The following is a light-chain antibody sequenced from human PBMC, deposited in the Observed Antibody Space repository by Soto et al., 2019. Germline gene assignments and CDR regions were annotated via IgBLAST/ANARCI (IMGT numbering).Light chain of an antibody. CDR2: EAS. Sequence: DIQMTQSPSTLSASVGDRVTITCRASQTISKWLAWYQQKPGKAPKLPIYEASNLESGVPSRFSGGGSGTEFTLSISGLQPDDFATYYCQQYKTSSTFGQGTQVVVK. CDR1: QTISKW. CDR3: QQYKTSST. V-gene: IGKV1-5*01. J-gene: IGKJ1*01.